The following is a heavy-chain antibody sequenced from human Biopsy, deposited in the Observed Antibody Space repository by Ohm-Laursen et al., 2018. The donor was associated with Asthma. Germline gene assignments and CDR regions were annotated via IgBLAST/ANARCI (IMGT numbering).Heavy chain of an antibody. V-gene: IGHV1-69*13. J-gene: IGHJ4*02. CDR1: GGTFNTYV. D-gene: IGHD2-2*01. CDR3: ARKAGSCISRTCYSLDF. Sequence: SVKVSCKSFGGTFNTYVIGWVRQAPGQGLEWMGGINSVFGTTTYPQKFQDRVTITADGSTSTGYMELSSLRSEDTAVYYCARKAGSCISRTCYSLDFWGQGTLVTVSS. CDR2: INSVFGTT.